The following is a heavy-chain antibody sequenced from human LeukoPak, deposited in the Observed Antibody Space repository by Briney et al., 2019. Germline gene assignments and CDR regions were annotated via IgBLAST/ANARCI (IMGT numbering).Heavy chain of an antibody. J-gene: IGHJ4*02. V-gene: IGHV1-24*01. CDR1: GYTLTELS. D-gene: IGHD3-9*01. Sequence: ASVKVSCKVSGYTLTELSMHWVRQAPGKGLEWMGGFDPEDGETIYAQKFQGRVTMTEDTSTDTAYMELSSLRSEDTAVYYCATAPLYDILTGYYNRGVLGYWGQETLVTVSS. CDR3: ATAPLYDILTGYYNRGVLGY. CDR2: FDPEDGET.